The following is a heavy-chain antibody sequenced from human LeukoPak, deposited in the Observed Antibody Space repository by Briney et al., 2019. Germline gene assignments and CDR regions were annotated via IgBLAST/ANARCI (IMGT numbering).Heavy chain of an antibody. J-gene: IGHJ4*02. CDR1: GFTFSNHF. D-gene: IGHD4-23*01. Sequence: QPGGSLRLSCSTSGFTFSNHFMHWVRQAPGKGLEYVSSIDINGGTTFYADSVKGRFTISRDNSKNTLYLQMNSLRAEDTAVYYCAPRNSPFDYWGQGTLVTVSS. V-gene: IGHV3-64*04. CDR3: APRNSPFDY. CDR2: IDINGGTT.